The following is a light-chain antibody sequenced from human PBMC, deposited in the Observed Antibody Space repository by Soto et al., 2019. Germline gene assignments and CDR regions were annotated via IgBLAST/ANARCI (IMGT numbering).Light chain of an antibody. CDR2: DVS. CDR3: QQRRNWPLT. CDR1: QSVDSY. V-gene: IGKV3-11*01. Sequence: EIVLTQSPATLSLSAGERATLSCRASQSVDSYLTWYQQKPGQAPRLLIYDVSKRATGIPVRFSGSGSGTDFTLTISSREPDDVAIYYCQQRRNWPLTFGGGTKVEIK. J-gene: IGKJ4*01.